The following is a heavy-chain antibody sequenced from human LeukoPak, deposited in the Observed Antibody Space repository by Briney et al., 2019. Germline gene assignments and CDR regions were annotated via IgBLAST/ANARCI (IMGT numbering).Heavy chain of an antibody. CDR2: IYHSGST. Sequence: SETLSLTCAVSGGSISSGGYSWSWIRQPPGKGLEWIGYIYHSGSTYYNPSLTSRVTISVDRSKNQFSLKLSSVTAADTAVCYCARSSSGWPYYYYGMDVWGKGTTVTVSS. CDR1: GGSISSGGYS. D-gene: IGHD6-19*01. J-gene: IGHJ6*04. CDR3: ARSSSGWPYYYYGMDV. V-gene: IGHV4-30-2*01.